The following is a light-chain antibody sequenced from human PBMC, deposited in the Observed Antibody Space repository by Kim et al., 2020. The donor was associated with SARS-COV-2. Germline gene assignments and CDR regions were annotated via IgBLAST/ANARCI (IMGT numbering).Light chain of an antibody. CDR1: SSDVGGYNF. J-gene: IGLJ2*01. CDR3: SSYTTTSTLV. Sequence: QSALTQPASVSGSPGQSITISCTGTSSDVGGYNFVSWYQHHPGKAPKLVIYDVNQRPSGVSNRFTGSKSGNTASLTISGLQAEDEADHYCSSYTTTSTLVFGGGTQLTVL. CDR2: DVN. V-gene: IGLV2-14*03.